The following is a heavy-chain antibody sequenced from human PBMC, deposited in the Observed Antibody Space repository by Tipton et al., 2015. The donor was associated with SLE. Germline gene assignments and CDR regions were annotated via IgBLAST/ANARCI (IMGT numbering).Heavy chain of an antibody. D-gene: IGHD5-18*01. CDR3: ARGGYSYGTLGY. Sequence: TLSLTCAVSGGSISSGGYSWSWIRQPPGKGLEWIGYIYHSGSTDYNPSLKSRVTISVDTSKNQFSLKLSSVTAADTAVYYCARGGYSYGTLGYWGQGTLVTVSS. CDR2: IYHSGST. CDR1: GGSISSGGYS. V-gene: IGHV4-30-2*01. J-gene: IGHJ4*02.